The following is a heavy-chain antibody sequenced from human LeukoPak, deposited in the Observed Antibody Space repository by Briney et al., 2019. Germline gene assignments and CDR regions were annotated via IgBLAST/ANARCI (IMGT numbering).Heavy chain of an antibody. V-gene: IGHV4-59*11. CDR3: AGYSSSWSRRYFDY. D-gene: IGHD6-13*01. CDR1: GGSISSHY. Sequence: PSETLSLTCTVSGGSISSHYWSWIRQPPGKGLEWIGYIYYSGSTNYNPSLKSRVTISVDTSKNQFSLKLSSVTAADTAVYYCAGYSSSWSRRYFDYWGQGTLVTVSS. J-gene: IGHJ4*02. CDR2: IYYSGST.